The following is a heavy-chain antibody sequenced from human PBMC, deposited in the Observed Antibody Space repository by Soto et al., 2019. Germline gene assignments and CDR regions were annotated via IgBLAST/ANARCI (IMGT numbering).Heavy chain of an antibody. Sequence: EVQLVESGGGLVKPGGSLRLSCAASGFTFSSYTMNWVRQAPGKGLEWVSSISSSNNNIYYADSVKGRFTISRDNAKNSLYLQMNTLRAEDTAVDYCARSLRGILDAFDIWGQGTMVTVSS. V-gene: IGHV3-21*01. CDR3: ARSLRGILDAFDI. D-gene: IGHD3-9*01. CDR1: GFTFSSYT. CDR2: ISSSNNNI. J-gene: IGHJ3*02.